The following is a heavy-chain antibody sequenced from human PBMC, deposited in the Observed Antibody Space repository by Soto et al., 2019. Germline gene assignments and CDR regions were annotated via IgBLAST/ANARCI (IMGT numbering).Heavy chain of an antibody. J-gene: IGHJ4*02. V-gene: IGHV3-48*02. Sequence: EVQLVESGGGLVQPGGSLSLSCAASGFTFSSYSMNWVRQAPGKGLEWVSYISSSSSTIYYAASVKGRFTISRDNAKNSLYLQMNSLRDEYTAVYYCSWWLSPYWGQGTLVTVSS. CDR3: SWWLSPY. CDR1: GFTFSSYS. CDR2: ISSSSSTI. D-gene: IGHD2-8*02.